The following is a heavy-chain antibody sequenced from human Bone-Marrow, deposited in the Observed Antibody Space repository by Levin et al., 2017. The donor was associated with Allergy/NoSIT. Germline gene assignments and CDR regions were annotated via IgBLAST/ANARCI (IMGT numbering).Heavy chain of an antibody. V-gene: IGHV3-43*01. CDR1: GITFEDYN. D-gene: IGHD3-3*01. CDR2: ISWSGDTT. Sequence: PGGSLRLSCVGSGITFEDYNMHWVRQPPGRGLEWVSLISWSGDTTSYADSVKGRFTISRDNSKNSLYLQMDSLRSEDSSFYYCAKETTAFGVLKDGMAVWGQGTTVTVSS. CDR3: AKETTAFGVLKDGMAV. J-gene: IGHJ6*02.